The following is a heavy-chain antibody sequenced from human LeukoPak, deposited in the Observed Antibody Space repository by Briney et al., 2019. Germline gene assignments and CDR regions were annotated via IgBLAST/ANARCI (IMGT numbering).Heavy chain of an antibody. Sequence: SETLSLTCTVSAGSISSYYWSWIRQPPGKGLEWIGYIYFSGSTNSNPSLKSRVTISVDTSKNQFSLKLSSVTAADTAVYYCARVPVGAPAIFDYWGQGTLVTVSS. CDR3: ARVPVGAPAIFDY. V-gene: IGHV4-59*12. J-gene: IGHJ4*02. D-gene: IGHD1-26*01. CDR1: AGSISSYY. CDR2: IYFSGST.